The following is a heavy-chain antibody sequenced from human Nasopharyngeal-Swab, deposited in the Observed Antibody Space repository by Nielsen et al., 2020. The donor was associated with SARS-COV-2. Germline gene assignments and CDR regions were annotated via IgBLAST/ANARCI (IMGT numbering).Heavy chain of an antibody. D-gene: IGHD5-18*01. V-gene: IGHV4-34*01. J-gene: IGHJ6*02. CDR1: GFTFSSYS. CDR3: ARGTYSYGYSAYYYGMDV. CDR2: INHSGST. Sequence: GSLRLSCAASGFTFSSYSMNWVRQAPGKGLEWIGEINHSGSTNYNPSLKSRVTISVDTSKNQFSLKLSSVTAADTAVYYCARGTYSYGYSAYYYGMDVWGQGTTVTVSS.